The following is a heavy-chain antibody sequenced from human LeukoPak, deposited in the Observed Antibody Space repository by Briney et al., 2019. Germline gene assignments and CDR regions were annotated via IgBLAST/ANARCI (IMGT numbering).Heavy chain of an antibody. D-gene: IGHD3-10*01. CDR2: IYYSGST. V-gene: IGHV4-30-4*08. Sequence: SQTLSLTCTVSGGSISSGDYYWGWIRQPPGKGLEWIGYIYYSGSTYYNPSLKSRVTISVDTSKNQFSLKLSSVTAADTAVYYCAREFYGSGSGPLKYFDYWGQGTLVTVSS. CDR1: GGSISSGDYY. J-gene: IGHJ4*02. CDR3: AREFYGSGSGPLKYFDY.